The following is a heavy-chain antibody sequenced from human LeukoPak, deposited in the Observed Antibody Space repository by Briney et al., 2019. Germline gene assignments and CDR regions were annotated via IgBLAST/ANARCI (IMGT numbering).Heavy chain of an antibody. CDR2: ISSSSSYI. CDR3: ARGPLAARRDFDY. D-gene: IGHD6-6*01. J-gene: IGHJ4*02. CDR1: GFTFSSYS. V-gene: IGHV3-21*01. Sequence: GGSLRLSCAASGFTFSSYSMNWVRQAPGKGLEWVSSISSSSSYIYYADSVKGRFTISRDNAKDSLYLQMNSLRAEDTAVYYCARGPLAARRDFDYWGQGTLVTVSS.